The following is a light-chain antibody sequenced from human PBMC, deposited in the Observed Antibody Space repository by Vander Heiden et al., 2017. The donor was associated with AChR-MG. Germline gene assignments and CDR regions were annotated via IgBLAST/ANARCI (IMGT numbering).Light chain of an antibody. J-gene: IGKJ4*01. Sequence: TPSPPTLSVSPRDRASLSCRASQSISGKLAWYQQNPGQAPRLLIYEASTRDTGIPARFSGSGSGTEFTLSISSLQSEDFATYYCQQDHDWPLSFGGGTKVEIK. CDR2: EAS. CDR3: QQDHDWPLS. V-gene: IGKV3-15*01. CDR1: QSISGK.